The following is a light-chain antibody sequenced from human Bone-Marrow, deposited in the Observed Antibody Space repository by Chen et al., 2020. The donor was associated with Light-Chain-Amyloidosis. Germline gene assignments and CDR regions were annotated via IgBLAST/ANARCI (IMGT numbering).Light chain of an antibody. V-gene: IGKV3-20*01. J-gene: IGKJ4*01. CDR1: QTISSNY. CDR3: QQYGTSPLT. Sequence: EIVLTPSPGTLSLSPGEGANLSCRASQTISSNYLTWYQQKFGQAPRLLIYGSSSRATGIPDRCTGSGSGTDFTLTINRLEPEDCAMYYCQQYGTSPLTFGGGTKVEIK. CDR2: GSS.